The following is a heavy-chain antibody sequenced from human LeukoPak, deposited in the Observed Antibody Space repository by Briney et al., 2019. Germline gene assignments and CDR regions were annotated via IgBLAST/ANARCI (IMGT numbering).Heavy chain of an antibody. CDR2: IHFDGSKK. D-gene: IGHD1-14*01. CDR3: AKDDNGPQDQ. V-gene: IGHV3-30*02. Sequence: GGSLRLSCAASGFPFNNYRMHWVRQTPGKGLEWVALIHFDGSKKFYADSVKGRFTISRDNSKNMLYLQMNTLRAVDTAVYYCAKDDNGPQDQWGQGALVTVSS. CDR1: GFPFNNYR. J-gene: IGHJ4*02.